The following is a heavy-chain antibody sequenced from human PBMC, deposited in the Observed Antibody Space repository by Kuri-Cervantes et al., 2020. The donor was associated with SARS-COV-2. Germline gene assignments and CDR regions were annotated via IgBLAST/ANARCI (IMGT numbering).Heavy chain of an antibody. J-gene: IGHJ6*01. Sequence: SVKVSCKASGGTFSSYAISWVRQAPGQGLEWMGGIIPIFGTANYAQKFQGRVTITADESTSTAYMELSSLRSEDTAVYYCASGVRDCGGDCYYYYYYGMDVWGQGTRVNVSS. CDR3: ASGVRDCGGDCYYYYYYGMDV. D-gene: IGHD2-21*02. CDR2: IIPIFGTA. CDR1: GGTFSSYA. V-gene: IGHV1-69*13.